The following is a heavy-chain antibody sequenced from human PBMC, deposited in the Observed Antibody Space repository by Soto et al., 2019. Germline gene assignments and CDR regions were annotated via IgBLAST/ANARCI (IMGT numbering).Heavy chain of an antibody. J-gene: IGHJ6*02. D-gene: IGHD3-16*01. CDR2: ISAYNGNT. V-gene: IGHV1-18*01. CDR1: EGTFSSYT. Sequence: ASVKVSCKASEGTFSSYTISWVRQAPGQGLEWMEWISAYNGNTNYAQKLQGRVTMTRNTSISTAYMELSSLKSEDTAVYYCAREGVRGMDVWGQGTTVTVSS. CDR3: AREGVRGMDV.